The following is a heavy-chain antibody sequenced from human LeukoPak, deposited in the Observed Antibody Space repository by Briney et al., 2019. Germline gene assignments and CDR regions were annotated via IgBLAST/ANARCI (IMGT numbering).Heavy chain of an antibody. CDR1: GGTFSSYA. CDR2: IIPIFGTA. D-gene: IGHD5-12*01. J-gene: IGHJ4*02. CDR3: ARALFHSGYDFPSYFDY. Sequence: SVKVSCKASGGTFSSYAISWVRQAPGQGLEWMGGIIPIFGTANYAQKFQGRVTITADESTSTAYMELSSLRSEDTAVYYCARALFHSGYDFPSYFDYWGQGTLVTVSS. V-gene: IGHV1-69*13.